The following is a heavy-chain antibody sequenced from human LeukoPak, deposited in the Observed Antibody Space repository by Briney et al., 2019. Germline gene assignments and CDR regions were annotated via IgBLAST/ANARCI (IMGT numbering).Heavy chain of an antibody. D-gene: IGHD3-10*01. CDR3: ARGPYYYGSWYYFDY. J-gene: IGHJ4*02. CDR1: GGSFSGYY. Sequence: SETLSLTCAVYGGSFSGYYWSWIRRPPGKGREWIGEINHSGSTNYNPSLKSRVTISVDTSKNQFSLKLSSVTAADTAVYYCARGPYYYGSWYYFDYWGQGTLVTVSS. CDR2: INHSGST. V-gene: IGHV4-34*01.